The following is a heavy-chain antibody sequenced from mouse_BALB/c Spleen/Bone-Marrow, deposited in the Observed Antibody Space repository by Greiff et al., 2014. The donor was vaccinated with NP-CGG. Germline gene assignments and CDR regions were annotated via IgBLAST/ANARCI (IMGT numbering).Heavy chain of an antibody. V-gene: IGHV1-9*01. J-gene: IGHJ2*01. Sequence: QVQLKESGAELMKPGASVKISCKATGYTFSSYWVEWIKQRPGHGLEWIGEILPGSVTTNYNGRFKGKATFTADTSSNTAYMQLSSLTSEDSAVYYCARDHFDHWGPGTTLTVSS. CDR3: ARDHFDH. CDR2: ILPGSVTT. CDR1: GYTFSSYW.